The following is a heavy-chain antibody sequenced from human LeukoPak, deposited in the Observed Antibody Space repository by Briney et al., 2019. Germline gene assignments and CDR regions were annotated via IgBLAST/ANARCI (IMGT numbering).Heavy chain of an antibody. J-gene: IGHJ4*02. V-gene: IGHV3-30-3*01. CDR2: ISYDGSNK. CDR1: GFTFSSYA. D-gene: IGHD2-2*01. CDR3: ARGAHSGVVPAAYFDY. Sequence: GGSLRLSCAASGFTFSSYAMHWVRQAPGKGLEWVAVISYDGSNKYYADSVKGRFTISRDNSKNTLYLQMNSLRAEDTAVYYCARGAHSGVVPAAYFDYWGQGTLVTVSS.